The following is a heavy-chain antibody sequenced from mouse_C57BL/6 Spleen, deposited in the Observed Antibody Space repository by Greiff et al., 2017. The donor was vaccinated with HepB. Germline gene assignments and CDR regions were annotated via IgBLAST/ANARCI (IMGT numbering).Heavy chain of an antibody. V-gene: IGHV1-69*01. CDR1: GYTFTSYW. CDR2: IDPSDSYT. CDR3: AVYDGYSHFDY. D-gene: IGHD2-3*01. Sequence: VQLQQPGAELVMPGASVKLSCKASGYTFTSYWMHWVKQRPGQGLEWIGEIDPSDSYTKYNQKFKGKSTLTVDKSSSTAYMQLSSLTSEDSAVYYCAVYDGYSHFDYWGQGTTLTVSS. J-gene: IGHJ2*01.